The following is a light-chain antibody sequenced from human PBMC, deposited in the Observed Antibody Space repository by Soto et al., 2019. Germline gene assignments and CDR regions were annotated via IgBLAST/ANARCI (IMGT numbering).Light chain of an antibody. CDR3: QVRTNWSIA. Sequence: EFVFTQSPATLSLSPVERGTLSCRASQSVSSYLAWYQQKPGQAPRLLIYDASNWATGIPARFSGTGSGTDFTLTINNLEPEDFAVYYCQVRTNWSIAFGRGTKVDIK. V-gene: IGKV3-11*01. J-gene: IGKJ1*01. CDR1: QSVSSY. CDR2: DAS.